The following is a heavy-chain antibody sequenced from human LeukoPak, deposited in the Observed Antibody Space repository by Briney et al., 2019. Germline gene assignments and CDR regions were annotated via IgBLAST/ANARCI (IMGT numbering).Heavy chain of an antibody. CDR3: ARDLTYDSSAYYYP. J-gene: IGHJ1*01. D-gene: IGHD3-22*01. CDR1: GGSISSYY. CDR2: IYYSGST. Sequence: SETLSLTCTVSGGSISSYYWSWIRQPPGKGLEWIGYIYYSGSTNYNPSLKSRVTISVDTSKNQFSLKLSSVTAADTAVYYCARDLTYDSSAYYYPWGQGTLVTVSS. V-gene: IGHV4-59*01.